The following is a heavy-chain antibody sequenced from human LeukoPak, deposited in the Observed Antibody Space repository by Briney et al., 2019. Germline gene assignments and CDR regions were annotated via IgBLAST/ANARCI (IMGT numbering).Heavy chain of an antibody. CDR3: SRQHYYYYYMDV. Sequence: SETLSLTCTVSGGSISSSSYYWGWIRQPPGKGLEWIGSIYYSGSTYYNPSLKSRVTISVDTSKNQFSLKLTSVTAADTAVYYCSRQHYYYYYMDVWGKGTTVTVSS. V-gene: IGHV4-39*01. J-gene: IGHJ6*03. CDR1: GGSISSSSYY. CDR2: IYYSGST.